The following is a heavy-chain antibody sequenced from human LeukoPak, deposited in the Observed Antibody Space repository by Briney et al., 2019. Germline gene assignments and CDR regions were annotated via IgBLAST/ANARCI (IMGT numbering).Heavy chain of an antibody. J-gene: IGHJ4*02. V-gene: IGHV1-46*01. CDR1: GYTFTSYY. D-gene: IGHD2-21*02. Sequence: ASVKVSCKASGYTFTSYYMHWMRQAPGQGLEWMGIINPSGGSATYAQKFQGRVTMTRDTSTSTVYMELSSLRSEDTAVYYCARENGGYSFDYWGQGTLVTVSS. CDR3: ARENGGYSFDY. CDR2: INPSGGSA.